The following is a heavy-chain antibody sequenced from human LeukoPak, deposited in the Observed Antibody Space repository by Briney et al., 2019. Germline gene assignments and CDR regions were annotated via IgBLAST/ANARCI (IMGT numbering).Heavy chain of an antibody. V-gene: IGHV1-2*02. D-gene: IGHD6-13*01. CDR2: INPNSGGT. Sequence: ASVKVSCKSSGYTFTTYDINWVRQAPGQGLEWMGWINPNSGGTNYAQKFQGRVTITRDTSISTAYMELSRLRSDDTAVYYCARAFGYGAAAGTFGYWGQGTLVTVSS. CDR1: GYTFTTYD. J-gene: IGHJ4*02. CDR3: ARAFGYGAAAGTFGY.